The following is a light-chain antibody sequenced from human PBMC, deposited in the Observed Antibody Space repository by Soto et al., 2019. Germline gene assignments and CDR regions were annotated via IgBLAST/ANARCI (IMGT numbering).Light chain of an antibody. CDR2: LGS. Sequence: DIVMTQSPLSLPVTPGEPASISCRSSQSLLHSNGYNYLDWYLQKPGQSPQLLILLGSNRASGVPDRFSGSGSGTDFTLKITRVEAGDVGVYYCMQGLQTPQTLGQGTKVDIK. V-gene: IGKV2-28*01. CDR1: QSLLHSNGYNY. CDR3: MQGLQTPQT. J-gene: IGKJ1*01.